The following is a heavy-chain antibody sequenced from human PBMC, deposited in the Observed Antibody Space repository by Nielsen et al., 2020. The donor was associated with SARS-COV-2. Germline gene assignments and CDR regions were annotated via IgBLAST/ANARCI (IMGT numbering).Heavy chain of an antibody. J-gene: IGHJ3*01. CDR2: INADGSST. CDR1: GFTFSGYW. Sequence: GESLKISCAASGFTFSGYWMHWVRQVPGKGLVWVSRINADGSSTSYADYVKGRFTISRDNAKNTLYLQMNSLRAEDTAVYYCASASAHVWGQGTMVTVSS. CDR3: ASASAHV. D-gene: IGHD3-16*01. V-gene: IGHV3-74*01.